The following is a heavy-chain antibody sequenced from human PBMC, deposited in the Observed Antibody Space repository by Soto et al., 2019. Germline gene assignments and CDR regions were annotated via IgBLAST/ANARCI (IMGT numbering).Heavy chain of an antibody. J-gene: IGHJ3*02. Sequence: SQPLALTCAISGDRVSLNTAAWPWIRQSPSRGLEWLGRTYYRSKWYNDYAVSVKSRISINPDTSKNQFSLQLNSVTPEDTAVYYCARAPGGIDAFDIWGQGTMVTVSS. CDR2: TYYRSKWYN. D-gene: IGHD3-16*01. CDR1: GDRVSLNTAA. V-gene: IGHV6-1*01. CDR3: ARAPGGIDAFDI.